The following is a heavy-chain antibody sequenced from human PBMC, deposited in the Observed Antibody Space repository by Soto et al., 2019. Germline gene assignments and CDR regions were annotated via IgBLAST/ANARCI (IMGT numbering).Heavy chain of an antibody. V-gene: IGHV3-30-3*01. J-gene: IGHJ4*02. CDR3: ARYTNAPPPSSSWYRPKQFDY. CDR1: GFTFSSYA. CDR2: ISYDGSNK. D-gene: IGHD6-13*01. Sequence: GGSLRLSCAASGFTFSSYAMHWVRQAPGKGLEWVAVISYDGSNKYYADSVKGRFTISSDNSKNTLYLQMNSLRAEDTAVYYWARYTNAPPPSSSWYRPKQFDYWGQGTLVTVSS.